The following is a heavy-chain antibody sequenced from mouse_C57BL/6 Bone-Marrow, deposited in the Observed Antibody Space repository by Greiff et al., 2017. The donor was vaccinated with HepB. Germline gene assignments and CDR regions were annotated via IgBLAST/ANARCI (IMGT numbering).Heavy chain of an antibody. CDR3: ERGKNYYGSYFDY. Sequence: QVQLQQSGAELVKPGASVKISCKASGYAFSSYWMNWVKQRPGKGLEWIGQIYPGDGDTNYNGKFKGKATLTADKSSSTAYMQLSSLTSEDSAVYFCERGKNYYGSYFDYWGQGTTLTVSS. CDR2: IYPGDGDT. J-gene: IGHJ2*01. D-gene: IGHD1-2*01. CDR1: GYAFSSYW. V-gene: IGHV1-80*01.